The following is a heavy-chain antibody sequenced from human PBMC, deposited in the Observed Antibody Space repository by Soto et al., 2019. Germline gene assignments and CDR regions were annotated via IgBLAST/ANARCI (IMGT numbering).Heavy chain of an antibody. CDR3: AKGGSDYYDSSGYYYGVMDY. CDR2: ISGSGGST. Sequence: VQLLESGGGLVQPGGSLRLSCAASGFTFSSYAMSWVRQAPGKGLEWVSAISGSGGSTYYADSVKGRFTISRDNSKNTLYLQMNSLRAEDTAVYYCAKGGSDYYDSSGYYYGVMDYWGQGTLVTVSS. V-gene: IGHV3-23*01. J-gene: IGHJ4*02. D-gene: IGHD3-22*01. CDR1: GFTFSSYA.